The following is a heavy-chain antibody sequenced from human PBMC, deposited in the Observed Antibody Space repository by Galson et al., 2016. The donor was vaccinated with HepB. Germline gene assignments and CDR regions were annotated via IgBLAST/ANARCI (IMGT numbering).Heavy chain of an antibody. D-gene: IGHD2-2*01. CDR1: GYDFTTFW. CDR2: VYPGDSDT. Sequence: QSGAEVKKPGESLRISCKASGYDFTTFWIGWVRQMPGKGLEWMGIVYPGDSDTRYSPSFQGQVTISADKSTSTAYLQWSSLKASDTAIYYCARPDCSTTICYSGRSDMDVWGQGTTVTVSS. CDR3: ARPDCSTTICYSGRSDMDV. V-gene: IGHV5-51*01. J-gene: IGHJ6*02.